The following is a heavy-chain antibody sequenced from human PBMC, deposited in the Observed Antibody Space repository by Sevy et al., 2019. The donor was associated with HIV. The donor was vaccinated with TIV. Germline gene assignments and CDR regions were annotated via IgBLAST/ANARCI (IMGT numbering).Heavy chain of an antibody. D-gene: IGHD1-26*01. CDR3: ARDRWEILHNYFDY. J-gene: IGHJ4*02. CDR1: GDSVSSNSAA. CDR2: TYYRSKWYN. V-gene: IGHV6-1*01. Sequence: KQSQTISLTCVISGDSVSSNSAAWNWIRQSPSRGLEWLGRTYYRSKWYNDYAVSVKSRITINPDTSKNQFSLQLNSVTPVDTAVYYCARDRWEILHNYFDYWGQGTLVTVSS.